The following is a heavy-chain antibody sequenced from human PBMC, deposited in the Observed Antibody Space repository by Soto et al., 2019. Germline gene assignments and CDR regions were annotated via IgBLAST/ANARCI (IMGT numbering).Heavy chain of an antibody. J-gene: IGHJ6*02. CDR1: GFTFSSYW. V-gene: IGHV3-74*01. Sequence: EVQLVESGGGLVQPGGSLRLSCSPSGFTFSSYWMHWVRQVPGKGLVWLSRIKGDGSSTSQAGSMEGRFTISRDNAKNTLYLQMNSLRAEDTAVYYCARGGKDISARDVWGQGTTVTVSS. D-gene: IGHD3-16*01. CDR2: IKGDGSST. CDR3: ARGGKDISARDV.